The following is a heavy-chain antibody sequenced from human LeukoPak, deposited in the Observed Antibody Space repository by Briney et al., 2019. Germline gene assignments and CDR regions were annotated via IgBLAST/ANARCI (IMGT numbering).Heavy chain of an antibody. V-gene: IGHV3-66*02. CDR3: ARDAVLRFLEWSYNWFDP. Sequence: PGGSLRLSCAASGFTVSSNYMSWVRQAPGKGLEWVSVIYSGGSTYYADSVKGRFTISRDNSKNTLYLQMNSLRAEDTAVYYCARDAVLRFLEWSYNWFDPWGQGTLVTVSS. D-gene: IGHD3-3*01. J-gene: IGHJ5*02. CDR2: IYSGGST. CDR1: GFTVSSNY.